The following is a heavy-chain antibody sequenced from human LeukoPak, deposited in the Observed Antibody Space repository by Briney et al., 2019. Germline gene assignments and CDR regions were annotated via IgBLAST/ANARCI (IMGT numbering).Heavy chain of an antibody. CDR1: GYTLTEFS. CDR3: ALLGYNWSDNWFDP. D-gene: IGHD1-20*01. J-gene: IGHJ5*02. V-gene: IGHV1-24*01. CDR2: FDPADGET. Sequence: ASVKVSCKVAGYTLTEFSMHWVRQPPGEGLEGMGGFDPADGETIYAQKFQGRVTMTEETSTATAYMELSRLRAEDTAVYYCALLGYNWSDNWFDPWGQGTLVTVSS.